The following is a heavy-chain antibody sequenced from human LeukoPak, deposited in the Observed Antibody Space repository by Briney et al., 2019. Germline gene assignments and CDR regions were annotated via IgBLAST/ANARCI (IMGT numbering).Heavy chain of an antibody. CDR1: GFTFSSSW. CDR3: ATDRPRAGTVDY. D-gene: IGHD1-7*01. Sequence: GGSLRLSCVASGFTFSSSWMSWVRQAPGKGLEWVANIKQDGFEKYYVDSVKGRFTISRDNAKNSLFLQMNSLRAEDTALYYCATDRPRAGTVDYWGQGTLVTVSS. V-gene: IGHV3-7*01. J-gene: IGHJ4*02. CDR2: IKQDGFEK.